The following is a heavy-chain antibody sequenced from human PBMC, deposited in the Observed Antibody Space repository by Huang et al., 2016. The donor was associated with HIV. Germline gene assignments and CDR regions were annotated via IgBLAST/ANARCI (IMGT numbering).Heavy chain of an antibody. D-gene: IGHD3-3*01. CDR2: INHEGSEK. Sequence: QVVESGGGLVQPGGSVRLSCVGSGFTFRSYWMSWVRQAPGKGPEWVYKINHEGSEKYYVDSVKGRFTISRDNAKNTLFLQMNSLRVEDTAVYHCARVSRLRSGFDIWGQGTMVTVSS. V-gene: IGHV3-7*01. J-gene: IGHJ3*02. CDR1: GFTFRSYW. CDR3: ARVSRLRSGFDI.